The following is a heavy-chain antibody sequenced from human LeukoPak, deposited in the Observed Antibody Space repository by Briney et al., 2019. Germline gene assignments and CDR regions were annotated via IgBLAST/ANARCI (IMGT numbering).Heavy chain of an antibody. J-gene: IGHJ5*02. V-gene: IGHV1-69*13. CDR3: ARAPLRSHWFDP. CDR2: IIPIFGTA. D-gene: IGHD3-3*01. CDR1: GGTFSSYA. Sequence: SVKVSCKASGGTFSSYAISWVRQAPGQGLEWMGGIIPIFGTANYAQKFQGRVTITADESTGTAYMELSSLRSEDTAVYYCARAPLRSHWFDPWGQGTLVTVSS.